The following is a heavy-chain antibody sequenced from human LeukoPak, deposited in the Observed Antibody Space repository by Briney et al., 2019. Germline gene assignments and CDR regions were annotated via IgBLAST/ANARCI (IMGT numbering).Heavy chain of an antibody. CDR1: GFTFSSYG. D-gene: IGHD1-1*01. J-gene: IGHJ4*02. CDR2: IWYYGSNK. V-gene: IGHV3-33*01. CDR3: ARDSASTWNDY. Sequence: GGSLRLSCAASGFTFSSYGMHWVRHAPGKGLEWVAVIWYYGSNKYYADSVKGRFSSSRDNPKNTLYLQMNSLRAEDTAVYYCARDSASTWNDYWGQGTLVTVPS.